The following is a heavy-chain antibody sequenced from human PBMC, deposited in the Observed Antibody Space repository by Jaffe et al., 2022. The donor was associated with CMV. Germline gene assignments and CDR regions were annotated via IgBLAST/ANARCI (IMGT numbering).Heavy chain of an antibody. D-gene: IGHD3-3*01. CDR1: GFTFSSYS. Sequence: EVQLVESGGGLVKPGGSLRLSCAASGFTFSSYSMNWVRQAPGKGLEWVSSISSSSSYIYYADSVKGRFTISRDNAKNSLYLQMNSLRAEDTAVYYCARDTGGFTIFVGGMDVWGQGTTVTVSS. V-gene: IGHV3-21*01. CDR2: ISSSSSYI. CDR3: ARDTGGFTIFVGGMDV. J-gene: IGHJ6*02.